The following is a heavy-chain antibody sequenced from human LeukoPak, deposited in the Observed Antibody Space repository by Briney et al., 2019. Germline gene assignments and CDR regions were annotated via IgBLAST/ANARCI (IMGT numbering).Heavy chain of an antibody. CDR3: ARERYSYGYMDS. CDR1: GFTFSSYA. D-gene: IGHD5-18*01. CDR2: ISYDGSNK. J-gene: IGHJ5*02. Sequence: GGSLRLSCAASGFTFSSYAMHWVRQAPGKGLEWVAVISYDGSNKYYADSVKGRFTISRDNSKNTLYLQMNSLRAEDTAVYYCARERYSYGYMDSWGQGTLVTVSS. V-gene: IGHV3-30*04.